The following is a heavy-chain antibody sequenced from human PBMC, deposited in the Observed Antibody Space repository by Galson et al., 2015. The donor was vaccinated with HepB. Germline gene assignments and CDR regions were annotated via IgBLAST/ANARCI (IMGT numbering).Heavy chain of an antibody. Sequence: SLRLSCAASGFTFSSYSMNWVRQAPGKGLEWVSSISSSSSYIYYADSVKGRFTISRDNAKNSLYLQMNSLRAEDTAVYYCARDYGLHGYNPDAFDIWGQGTMVTVSS. CDR2: ISSSSSYI. D-gene: IGHD5-24*01. CDR1: GFTFSSYS. CDR3: ARDYGLHGYNPDAFDI. J-gene: IGHJ3*02. V-gene: IGHV3-21*01.